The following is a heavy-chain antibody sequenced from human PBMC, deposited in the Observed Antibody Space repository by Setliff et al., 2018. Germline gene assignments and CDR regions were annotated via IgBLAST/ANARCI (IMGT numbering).Heavy chain of an antibody. CDR3: LRLVRYCSRTSCQRTSGDEV. V-gene: IGHV1-18*01. D-gene: IGHD2-8*01. Sequence: ASVKVSCKASGGMSGTYSISWVRQAPGQGLEWLGWIGVYSGNTYTAQRFQGRVTMTTDTSTNMAYLELRGLRSDDTAVYYCLRLVRYCSRTSCQRTSGDEVWGQGTLVTVSS. CDR1: GGMSGTYS. J-gene: IGHJ4*02. CDR2: IGVYSGNT.